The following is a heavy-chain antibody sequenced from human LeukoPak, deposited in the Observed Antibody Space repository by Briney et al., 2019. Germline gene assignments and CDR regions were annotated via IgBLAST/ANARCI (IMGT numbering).Heavy chain of an antibody. Sequence: GGSLRLSCAASGFTFSSYIMNWVRQAPGKGLEGFSSISSSSCYIYYADSVKGRFTISRDNAKNSLYLQMNSLRAEDTAVYYCAISRDGYNCPFDYWGQGTLVTVSS. D-gene: IGHD5-24*01. CDR3: AISRDGYNCPFDY. CDR1: GFTFSSYI. V-gene: IGHV3-21*01. CDR2: ISSSSCYI. J-gene: IGHJ4*02.